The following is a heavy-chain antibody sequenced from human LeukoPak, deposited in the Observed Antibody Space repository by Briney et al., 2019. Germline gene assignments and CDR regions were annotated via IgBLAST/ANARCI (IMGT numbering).Heavy chain of an antibody. CDR1: GFTFSGYS. V-gene: IGHV3-48*04. J-gene: IGHJ2*01. CDR3: ARAYLLPSIPYWYFDL. D-gene: IGHD2-21*01. Sequence: GGSLRLSCAASGFTFSGYSMNWVRQAPGKGLEWLSYISSPSSTIYYADSVRGRFTISRDNAKNSLYLQMNSLRAEDAVIYYCARAYLLPSIPYWYFDLWGRGTLVTVSS. CDR2: ISSPSSTI.